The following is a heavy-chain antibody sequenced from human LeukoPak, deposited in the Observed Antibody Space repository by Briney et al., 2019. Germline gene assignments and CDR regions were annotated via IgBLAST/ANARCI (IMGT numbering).Heavy chain of an antibody. CDR3: VKSDWFDP. Sequence: GRSLRLSCAASGFTFSSYAMHWVRQAPGKGLEWVAVISYDGSNKYYADSVKGRFTISRDNSKNTLYLQMNSLRAEDTAVYYCVKSDWFDPWGQGTLVTVSS. CDR1: GFTFSSYA. V-gene: IGHV3-30-3*01. J-gene: IGHJ5*02. CDR2: ISYDGSNK.